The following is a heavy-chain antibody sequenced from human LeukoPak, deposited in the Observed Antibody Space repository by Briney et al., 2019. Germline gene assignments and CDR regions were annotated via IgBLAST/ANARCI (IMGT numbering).Heavy chain of an antibody. CDR2: IGPNSGGT. V-gene: IGHV1-2*02. CDR1: GYTFTGYY. D-gene: IGHD2-15*01. CDR3: ARDQRYCSGGSCYPDWFDP. Sequence: GASVKVSCKASGYTFTGYYMHWVRQAPGQGLEWMGWIGPNSGGTNYAQQFQGRVTMTRDTSISTAYMELSRLRSDDTAVYYCARDQRYCSGGSCYPDWFDPWGQGTLVTVSS. J-gene: IGHJ5*02.